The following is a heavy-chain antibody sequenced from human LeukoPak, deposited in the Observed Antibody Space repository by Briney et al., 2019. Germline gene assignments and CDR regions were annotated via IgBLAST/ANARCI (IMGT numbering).Heavy chain of an antibody. CDR2: INPNSGGT. D-gene: IGHD1-7*01. J-gene: IGHJ6*03. V-gene: IGHV1-2*02. CDR1: GYTFTGYY. CDR3: ARGWRNYDPKDYYYMDV. Sequence: GASVKVSCKASGYTFTGYYMHWVRQAPGQGLEWMGWINPNSGGTNYAQKFQGRVTMTRDTSISTAYMELSRLRSDDTAVYYCARGWRNYDPKDYYYMDVWGKGTTVTISS.